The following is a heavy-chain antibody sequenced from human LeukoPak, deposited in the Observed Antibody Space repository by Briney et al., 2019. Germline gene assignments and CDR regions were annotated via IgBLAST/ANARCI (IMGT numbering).Heavy chain of an antibody. D-gene: IGHD6-6*01. CDR1: GFTFSSYW. V-gene: IGHV3-7*01. CDR2: IKQDGSEK. J-gene: IGHJ6*03. CDR3: ARDGVVGQLDFPADHYYYMDV. Sequence: GGSLRLSCAASGFTFSSYWMSWVRQAPGKGLEWVANIKQDGSEKYYVDSVKGRFTISRDNAKNSLYLQMNSLRAEDTAVYYCARDGVVGQLDFPADHYYYMDVWGKGTTVTVSS.